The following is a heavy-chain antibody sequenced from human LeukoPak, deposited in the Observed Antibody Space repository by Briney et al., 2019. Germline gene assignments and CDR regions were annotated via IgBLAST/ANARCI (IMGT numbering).Heavy chain of an antibody. CDR2: ISWNSGSI. Sequence: GGSLRLSCAASGFTFSSYGMSWVRQAPGKGLEWVSGISWNSGSIGYADSVKGRFTISRDNAKNSLYLQMNSLRAEDMAVYYCAKDGGDGDYYYYYMDVWGKGTTVTVSS. J-gene: IGHJ6*03. CDR3: AKDGGDGDYYYYYMDV. V-gene: IGHV3-9*03. CDR1: GFTFSSYG. D-gene: IGHD2-21*02.